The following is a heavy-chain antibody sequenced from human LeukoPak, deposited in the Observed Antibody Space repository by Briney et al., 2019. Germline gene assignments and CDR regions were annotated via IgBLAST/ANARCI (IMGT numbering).Heavy chain of an antibody. D-gene: IGHD6-19*01. Sequence: SETLSLTCAVYGGSFSGYYWNWIRQPPGKGLEWIGEINHSGSTSYNPSLKSRVTISVDTSKNQFSLKLSSVTAADTAVYYCASYDKTGYSSGFDYWGQGTLVTVSS. CDR2: INHSGST. J-gene: IGHJ4*02. V-gene: IGHV4-34*01. CDR3: ASYDKTGYSSGFDY. CDR1: GGSFSGYY.